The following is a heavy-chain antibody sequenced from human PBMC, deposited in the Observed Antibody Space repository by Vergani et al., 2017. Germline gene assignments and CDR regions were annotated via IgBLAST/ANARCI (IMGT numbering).Heavy chain of an antibody. CDR3: AGDSYWRSSGGLWDC. D-gene: IGHD2-8*02. CDR1: GFTFSSYA. CDR2: ISYDGSNK. V-gene: IGHV3-30-3*01. J-gene: IGHJ4*02. Sequence: QVQLVESGGGVVQPGRSLRLSCAASGFTFSSYAMHWVRQAPGKGLEWVAVISYDGSNKYYADSVKGRFTISRDNSKNTLYLQMNSLRAEDTAVYYCAGDSYWRSSGGLWDCWGEGTLVTVSS.